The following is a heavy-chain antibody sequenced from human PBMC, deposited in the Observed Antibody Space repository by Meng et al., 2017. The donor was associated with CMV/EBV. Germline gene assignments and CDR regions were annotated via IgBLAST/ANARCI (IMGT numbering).Heavy chain of an antibody. CDR2: IYSGDST. D-gene: IGHD4-17*01. CDR3: ARAYDYGDYDSCYFDY. CDR1: GFAVSGNY. Sequence: GESLKISCAASGFAVSGNYMSWVRQAPGKGLQWVSVIYSGDSTYYADPVKGRFTISRDNSKNTLYLQMNSLRAEDTAVYYCARAYDYGDYDSCYFDYWGQGTLVTVSS. J-gene: IGHJ4*02. V-gene: IGHV3-53*01.